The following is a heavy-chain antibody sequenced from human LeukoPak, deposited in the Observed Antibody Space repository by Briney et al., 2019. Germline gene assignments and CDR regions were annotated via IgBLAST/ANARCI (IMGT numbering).Heavy chain of an antibody. V-gene: IGHV3-30*02. CDR1: GFSFSTYD. CDR3: ANTWTSSSDY. D-gene: IGHD3/OR15-3a*01. CDR2: IRYDGSSK. J-gene: IGHJ4*02. Sequence: PGGSLRLSCTASGFSFSTYDMHWVRQAPDKGLEWVAFIRYDGSSKNYADSVKGRFAISRDNSRYTLYLQMNSLKTEDTAVYYCANTWTSSSDYWGQGTLVTVSS.